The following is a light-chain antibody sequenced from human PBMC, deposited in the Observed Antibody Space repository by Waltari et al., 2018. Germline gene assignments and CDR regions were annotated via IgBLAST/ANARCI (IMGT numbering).Light chain of an antibody. Sequence: DIQLTQSPSTLSASIGDKVTITCRASRSVDTWSAWYQQRPGTPPKFLIYDASSLENGVPSRFSGSGSGTEFTLSITSLQPDDFATYYCQQYRSDSPTFGQGTKVEMK. CDR1: RSVDTW. CDR2: DAS. V-gene: IGKV1-5*01. CDR3: QQYRSDSPT. J-gene: IGKJ1*01.